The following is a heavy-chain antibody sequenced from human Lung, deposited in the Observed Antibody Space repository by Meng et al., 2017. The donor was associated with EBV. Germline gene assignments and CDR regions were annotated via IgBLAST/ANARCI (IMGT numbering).Heavy chain of an antibody. V-gene: IGHV4-4*02. CDR2: IYHSGST. Sequence: QAQLQESGPGLVKPSGTLSLTCAVSGGSISSSNWWSWVRQPPGKGLEWIGEIYHSGSTNYNPSLKSRVTISVDTSRNQFSLKLTSVTAADTAVYYCAREYSSSSGLPGPWGQGTLVTVSS. J-gene: IGHJ5*02. CDR1: GGSISSSNW. CDR3: AREYSSSSGLPGP. D-gene: IGHD6-6*01.